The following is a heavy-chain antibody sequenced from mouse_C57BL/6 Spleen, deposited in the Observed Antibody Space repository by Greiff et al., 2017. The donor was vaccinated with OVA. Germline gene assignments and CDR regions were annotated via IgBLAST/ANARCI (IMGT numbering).Heavy chain of an antibody. CDR3: AREGGTTVGD. J-gene: IGHJ2*01. CDR2: IDPSDSYT. Sequence: QVQLQQPGAELVRPGTSVKLSCKASGYTFTSYWMHWVKQRPGQGLEWIGVIDPSDSYTNYNQKFKGKATLTVDTSSSTAYMQLSSLTSEDSAVYYCAREGGTTVGDWGKGTTLTVSS. V-gene: IGHV1-59*01. CDR1: GYTFTSYW. D-gene: IGHD1-1*01.